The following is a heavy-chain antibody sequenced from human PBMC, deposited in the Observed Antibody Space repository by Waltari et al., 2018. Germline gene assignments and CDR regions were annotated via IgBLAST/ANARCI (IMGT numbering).Heavy chain of an antibody. CDR1: GSTSTTES. V-gene: IGHV1-2*02. D-gene: IGHD3-22*01. J-gene: IGHJ4*02. CDR2: ISTKTGGT. CDR3: TRDGPMKPFDY. Sequence: QVQLVQPGAEAKKPGASDKVSCKTSGSTSTTESIFWVRQAPGQGLEWMGWISTKTGGTKYAQKFQGRVTMTRETSISTADMELSRRTSDDTAVYYCTRDGPMKPFDYWGQGTQVTVSS.